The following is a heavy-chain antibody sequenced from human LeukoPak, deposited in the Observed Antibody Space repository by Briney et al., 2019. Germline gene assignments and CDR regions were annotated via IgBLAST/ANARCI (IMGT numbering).Heavy chain of an antibody. CDR3: VRESRPGGAMGLYHNLDY. D-gene: IGHD2-2*01. J-gene: IGHJ4*02. V-gene: IGHV3-7*01. CDR1: GFTFSDFW. Sequence: GGSLRLSCAGSGFTFSDFWMTWVRQTPGKGLEWVANIKEDGTEKNLVDSVKGRFTISRDNTKNLLYLEMNSLRGDDTAIYYCVRESRPGGAMGLYHNLDYWGQGTLVAVSS. CDR2: IKEDGTEK.